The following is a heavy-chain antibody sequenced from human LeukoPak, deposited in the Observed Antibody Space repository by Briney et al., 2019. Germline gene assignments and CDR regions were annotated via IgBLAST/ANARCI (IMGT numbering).Heavy chain of an antibody. V-gene: IGHV4-4*09. CDR2: IFTTGST. CDR3: AGSVPAPKEFAH. D-gene: IGHD1-1*01. J-gene: IGHJ4*02. CDR1: DGSINTYSYY. Sequence: SETLSLTCTVSDGSINTYSYYWSWIRQPPGKGLEYIGYIFTTGSTNYNPSLKSRVCISVDMSKNQFSLKLSSVTAADTAVYYCAGSVPAPKEFAHWGQGTLVTVSS.